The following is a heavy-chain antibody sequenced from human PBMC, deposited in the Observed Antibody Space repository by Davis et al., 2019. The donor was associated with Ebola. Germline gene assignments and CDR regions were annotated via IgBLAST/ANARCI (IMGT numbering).Heavy chain of an antibody. D-gene: IGHD6-19*01. Sequence: PGGSLRLSCAASGFTFSSYGMHWVRQAPGKGLEWVAVISYDGSNKYYADSVKGRFTISRDNSKNTLYLQMNSLRAEDTAVYYCAKASEKQWLAAYYYYYYYMDVWGKGTTVTVSS. CDR2: ISYDGSNK. CDR3: AKASEKQWLAAYYYYYYYMDV. CDR1: GFTFSSYG. V-gene: IGHV3-30*18. J-gene: IGHJ6*03.